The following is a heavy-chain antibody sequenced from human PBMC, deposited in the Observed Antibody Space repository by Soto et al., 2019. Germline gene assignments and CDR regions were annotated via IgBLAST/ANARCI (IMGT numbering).Heavy chain of an antibody. D-gene: IGHD3-3*01. J-gene: IGHJ4*02. CDR1: GFSLTTSGVG. CDR2: IYWDDDK. V-gene: IGHV2-5*02. Sequence: QITLNESGPTVVKPAETLTLTCTFSGFSLTTSGVGVGWIRQSPGKAPEWLELIYWDDDKRYSASLKSRLTTTKDTSKNRVVLTMASVDPADTATYYCAHRILRTVFGLVTTTAIYFDFWGQGTPVVVSS. CDR3: AHRILRTVFGLVTTTAIYFDF.